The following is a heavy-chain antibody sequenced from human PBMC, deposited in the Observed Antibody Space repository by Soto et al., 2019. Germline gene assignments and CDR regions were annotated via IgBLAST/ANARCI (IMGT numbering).Heavy chain of an antibody. V-gene: IGHV3-30*18. CDR3: AKDHLWYSGSYLFDL. D-gene: IGHD1-26*01. CDR1: GFTFSSYG. J-gene: IGHJ4*02. Sequence: QVQLVESGGGVVQPGRSLRLSCAASGFTFSSYGMHWVRQGPGKGLEWVARISYEGSAKYYADSVKGRFTISRDNSKNTRYLQMDSLRAEETAIYYCAKDHLWYSGSYLFDLWGQGALVTVSS. CDR2: ISYEGSAK.